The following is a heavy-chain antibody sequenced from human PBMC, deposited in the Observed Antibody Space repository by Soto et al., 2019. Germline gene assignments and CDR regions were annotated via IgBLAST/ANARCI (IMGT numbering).Heavy chain of an antibody. Sequence: QVQLVESGGGVVQPGRSLRLSCAASGFTFSSYGMHWVRQAPGKGLEWVALISNDGSNKYYVDSVKGRFTISRDNSKNTLSLQMNSLRAEDTAVYYCGGGHYFSDYWGQGTLITVSS. CDR2: ISNDGSNK. D-gene: IGHD3-16*01. V-gene: IGHV3-30*03. CDR3: GGGHYFSDY. J-gene: IGHJ4*02. CDR1: GFTFSSYG.